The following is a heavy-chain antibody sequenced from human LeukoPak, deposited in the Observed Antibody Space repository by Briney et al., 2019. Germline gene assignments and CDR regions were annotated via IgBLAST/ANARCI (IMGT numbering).Heavy chain of an antibody. V-gene: IGHV7-4-1*02. CDR1: GYTSTSYA. CDR3: ARGPRLRYFDWLLAMTFDY. D-gene: IGHD3-9*01. CDR2: INTNTGNP. Sequence: VASVKVSCKASGYTSTSYAMNWVRQAPGQGLEWMGWINTNTGNPTYAQGFTGRFVFSLDTSVSTAYLQISSLKAEDTAVYYCARGPRLRYFDWLLAMTFDYWGQGTLVPVSS. J-gene: IGHJ4*02.